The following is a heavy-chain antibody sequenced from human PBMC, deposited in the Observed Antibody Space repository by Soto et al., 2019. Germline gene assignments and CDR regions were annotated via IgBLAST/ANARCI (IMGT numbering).Heavy chain of an antibody. CDR1: GFTFSSYW. J-gene: IGHJ2*01. D-gene: IGHD2-2*01. Sequence: EVQLVESGGGLVQPGGSLRLSCATSGFTFSSYWMSWVRQAPGKGLEWVANIKQDGSEKYYVDSVKGRFTISRDNAKNSLYLQMNSLRAEDTAVYYCASTVSTSSYFDLWGRGTLVTVSS. CDR3: ASTVSTSSYFDL. CDR2: IKQDGSEK. V-gene: IGHV3-7*01.